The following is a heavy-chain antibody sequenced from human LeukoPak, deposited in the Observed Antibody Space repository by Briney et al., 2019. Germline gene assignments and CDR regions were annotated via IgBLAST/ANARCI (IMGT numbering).Heavy chain of an antibody. J-gene: IGHJ4*02. CDR2: IFNRGST. CDR1: GGSVSSNGHY. CDR3: ASDYDSTAYQTSGFDY. D-gene: IGHD3-22*01. Sequence: RSETLSLTCTVSGGSVSSNGHYWNWIRQPPGKGLEWIGYIFNRGSTNYNPSLKSRVTISVDTANNQFSLRLSSVTAEDTAIYYCASDYDSTAYQTSGFDYWGQGTLVTVSS. V-gene: IGHV4-61*08.